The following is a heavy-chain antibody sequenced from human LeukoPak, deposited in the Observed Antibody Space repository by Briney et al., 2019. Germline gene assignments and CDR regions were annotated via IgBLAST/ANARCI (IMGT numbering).Heavy chain of an antibody. CDR1: GGSISSYY. D-gene: IGHD1-26*01. CDR2: IYYSGST. J-gene: IGHJ4*02. CDR3: ASSPSFGGLGATLDY. Sequence: SETLSLTCAVSGGSISSYYWSWIRQPPGKGLEWLGYIYYSGSTNYNPSLKSRVTISVDTSKNQFSLKLSSVTAADTAVYYCASSPSFGGLGATLDYWGQGTLVTVSS. V-gene: IGHV4-59*01.